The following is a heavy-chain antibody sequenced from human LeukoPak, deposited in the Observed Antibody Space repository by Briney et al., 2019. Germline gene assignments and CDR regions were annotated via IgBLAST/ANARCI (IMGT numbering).Heavy chain of an antibody. V-gene: IGHV4-31*03. J-gene: IGHJ4*02. CDR3: AREGLGTAMEY. Sequence: PSQTLSLTCTVSGASISSGTYYWSWNRQHPGKGPEWIGYIHYTGSTYYNPSLESRVTMSVYRSENQFSLNLSAVSAADTAVYYCAREGLGTAMEYWGQGKLVFVSS. CDR2: IHYTGST. CDR1: GASISSGTYY. D-gene: IGHD2-21*02.